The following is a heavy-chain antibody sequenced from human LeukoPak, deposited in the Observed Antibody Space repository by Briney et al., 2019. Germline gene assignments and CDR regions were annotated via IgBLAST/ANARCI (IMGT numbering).Heavy chain of an antibody. J-gene: IGHJ4*02. CDR2: ISGSGGST. Sequence: GGSLRLSCAASGFTFSSYAMSWVRQAPGKGLEWVSAISGSGGSTYYADSVKGRFIISRDNSKNTLYLQMNSLRAEDTAVYYCAKSPGVTTFSYWGQGTLVTVSS. D-gene: IGHD4-17*01. V-gene: IGHV3-23*01. CDR1: GFTFSSYA. CDR3: AKSPGVTTFSY.